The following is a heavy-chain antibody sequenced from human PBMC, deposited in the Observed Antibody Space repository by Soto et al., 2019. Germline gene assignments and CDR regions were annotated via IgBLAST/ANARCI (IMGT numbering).Heavy chain of an antibody. V-gene: IGHV4-31*03. Sequence: QVQLQESGPGLVKPSQTLSLTCTVSGGSISSGGYYWSWIRQHPGKGLEWIGYISYSGSTYYNPSLNGRVTISVDTSKTRFSLKLSSVTAAAPAVYYCARDRPDYGDYPPPVARQVEDHAFDIWGQGTMVTVSS. CDR3: ARDRPDYGDYPPPVARQVEDHAFDI. J-gene: IGHJ3*02. CDR1: GGSISSGGYY. CDR2: ISYSGST. D-gene: IGHD4-17*01.